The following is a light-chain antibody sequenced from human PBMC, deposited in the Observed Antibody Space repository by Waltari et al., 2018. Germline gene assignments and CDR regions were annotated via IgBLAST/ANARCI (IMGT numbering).Light chain of an antibody. Sequence: DIMMTQSPDSLAVSLGERATINCKSSQSVLYSSDNKNYLAWYQQKPGQPPKLLIYWASTRESGVPDRFSGSESGTDFTLTISSLQAEDVAVYYCQQYYSTPLTFGGGTKVEIK. V-gene: IGKV4-1*01. CDR2: WAS. CDR3: QQYYSTPLT. CDR1: QSVLYSSDNKNY. J-gene: IGKJ4*01.